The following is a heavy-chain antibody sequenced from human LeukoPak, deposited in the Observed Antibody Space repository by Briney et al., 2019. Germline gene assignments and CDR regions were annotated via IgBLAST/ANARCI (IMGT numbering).Heavy chain of an antibody. V-gene: IGHV3-30-3*01. D-gene: IGHD3-9*01. CDR2: ISYDGSNK. CDR3: ARDKRDILTGYFRSNWFDP. CDR1: GFTFSSFD. Sequence: GRSLRLSCAASGFTFSSFDMHWVRQAPGKGLEWVAVISYDGSNKYYADSVKGRFTISRDNSKNTLYLQMNSLRAEDTAVYYCARDKRDILTGYFRSNWFDPWGQGTLVTVSS. J-gene: IGHJ5*02.